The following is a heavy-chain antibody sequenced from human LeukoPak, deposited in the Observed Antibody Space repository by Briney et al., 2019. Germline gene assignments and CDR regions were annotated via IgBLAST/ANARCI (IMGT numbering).Heavy chain of an antibody. CDR3: VKESPVGDS. CDR1: GFIFSDYG. D-gene: IGHD1-26*01. J-gene: IGHJ5*01. V-gene: IGHV3-30*02. CDR2: IRRDGSLE. Sequence: PGGSLRLSCAASGFIFSDYGMHWVRQAPGKGLEWVSFIRRDGSLELYAGSVPGRFTISRDNSKNTVYLQMNSMRVEDRAVYCCVKESPVGDSWGQGTLVTVSS.